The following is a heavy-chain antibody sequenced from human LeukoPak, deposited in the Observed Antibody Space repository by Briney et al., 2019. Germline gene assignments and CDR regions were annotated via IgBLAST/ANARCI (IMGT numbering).Heavy chain of an antibody. CDR1: GFTFSDND. Sequence: PGGSLRLSCAASGFTFSDNDMNWVRLAPEKGLEWISYIGSSGNTIFYADSVRGRFTISRDNAKNSLFLQMNSLRVEDTAVYYCVRGLKTAYNYFDYWGQGTLVTVSS. CDR3: VRGLKTAYNYFDY. D-gene: IGHD2-21*02. V-gene: IGHV3-48*04. J-gene: IGHJ4*02. CDR2: IGSSGNTI.